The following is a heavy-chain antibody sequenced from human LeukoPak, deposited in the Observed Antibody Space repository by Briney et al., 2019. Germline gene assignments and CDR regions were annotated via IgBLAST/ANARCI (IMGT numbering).Heavy chain of an antibody. CDR2: IYTTGST. J-gene: IGHJ4*02. V-gene: IGHV4-61*02. CDR3: ARRQDGHDY. CDR1: GVSIANTFYY. Sequence: SETLSPTCTVSGVSIANTFYYWNWLRQPAGKGLEWIGRIYTTGSTDYNPSLKSRVTTSLDTARKQFSLKLSSVTAADTAVYYCARRQDGHDYWGQGTLVTVSS.